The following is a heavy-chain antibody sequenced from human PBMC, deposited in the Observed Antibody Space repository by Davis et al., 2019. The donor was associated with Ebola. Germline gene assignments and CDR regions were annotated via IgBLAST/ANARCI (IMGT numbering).Heavy chain of an antibody. CDR2: ILPDETDT. Sequence: GESLKISCAASGFTFSDYSMSWIRRAPGKGLEWVAKILPDETDTYYTDSVKGRFTISRDNSRNTLYLQMNSLRAEDTALYYFATPLYYNGDYWGKGTLVTVSS. J-gene: IGHJ4*02. CDR3: ATPLYYNGDY. V-gene: IGHV3-30*03. D-gene: IGHD3-10*01. CDR1: GFTFSDYS.